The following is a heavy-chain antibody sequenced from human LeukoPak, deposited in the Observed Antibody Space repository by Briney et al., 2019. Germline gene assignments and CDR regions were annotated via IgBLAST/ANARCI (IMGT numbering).Heavy chain of an antibody. V-gene: IGHV4-39*07. CDR2: IYYSGST. J-gene: IGHJ4*02. CDR3: ARGGGYYFDY. Sequence: SETLSLTCTVSGGSISSSSYYWGWIRQPPGKGLEWIGSIYYSGSTYYNPSLKSRVTISVDTSKNQLYLKVTSVTAADTAVYYCARGGGYYFDYWGQGILVAVSS. CDR1: GGSISSSSYY. D-gene: IGHD5-12*01.